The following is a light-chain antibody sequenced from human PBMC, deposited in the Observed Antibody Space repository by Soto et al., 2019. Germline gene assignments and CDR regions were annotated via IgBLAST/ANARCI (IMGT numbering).Light chain of an antibody. V-gene: IGKV1-5*03. CDR2: KAS. CDR1: QSISSW. Sequence: DIQMTQSPSTLSASVGDRVTITCRASQSISSWLAWYQQKPGKAPNLLIYKASSLKSGVPSRFSGSGSGTEFTLTISSLQPDDFATYYCQQYTGYSQWTFGPGTKVDIK. J-gene: IGKJ1*01. CDR3: QQYTGYSQWT.